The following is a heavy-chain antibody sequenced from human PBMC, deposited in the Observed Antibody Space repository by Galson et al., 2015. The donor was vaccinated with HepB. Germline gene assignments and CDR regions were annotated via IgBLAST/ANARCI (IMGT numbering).Heavy chain of an antibody. CDR3: TRETVVTSIYYYYSGMDV. CDR1: GFTFSSYA. V-gene: IGHV3-48*03. Sequence: SLRLSCAASGFTFSSYAMNWVRQAPGKGLEWVSYISGSGSPIYYADSVKGRFTISRDNAKNSLYLQMNSLRAEDTAVYYCTRETVVTSIYYYYSGMDVWGQGTTVAVS. CDR2: ISGSGSPI. J-gene: IGHJ6*02. D-gene: IGHD4-23*01.